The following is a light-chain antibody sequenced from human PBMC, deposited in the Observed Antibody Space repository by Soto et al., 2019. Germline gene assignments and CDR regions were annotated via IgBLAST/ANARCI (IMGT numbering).Light chain of an antibody. V-gene: IGLV8-61*01. J-gene: IGLJ2*01. Sequence: QTVVTQEPSFSVSPGGTVTLTCGLTSGSVSTTYYPSWYQQTPGQAPRTLVYSTNIRSSGVPDRYSGSNLGNKAALTLKGAQADDESDYHCMLYMGGGLVVVGGGTKLTVL. CDR1: SGSVSTTYY. CDR3: MLYMGGGLVV. CDR2: STN.